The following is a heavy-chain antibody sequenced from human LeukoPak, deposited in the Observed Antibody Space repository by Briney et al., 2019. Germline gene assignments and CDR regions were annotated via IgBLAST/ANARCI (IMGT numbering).Heavy chain of an antibody. V-gene: IGHV3-21*01. CDR3: LRDPSSGGSRGY. D-gene: IGHD2-15*01. Sequence: GGSLRLSCAASGLSFRNYDIHWVRQGPGKGLEWVSSISSSSSYMYYADSVKGRFTISRDNAKSSLYLQMNSLRVEDTAVYYCLRDPSSGGSRGYWGQGTLVTVSS. CDR1: GLSFRNYD. CDR2: ISSSSSYM. J-gene: IGHJ4*02.